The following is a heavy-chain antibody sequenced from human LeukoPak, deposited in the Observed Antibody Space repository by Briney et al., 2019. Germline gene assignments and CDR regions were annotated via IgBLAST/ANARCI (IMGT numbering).Heavy chain of an antibody. CDR2: ISGRGGSA. J-gene: IGHJ5*02. Sequence: GGSLRLSCAASGFTFSSYAMSWVRQARGKGLEWVSGISGRGGSAYYADSVKGRFTISRDNSKNTLYLQMNSLRAEDTAVYYCAKGPDPVLRYFDWSTKYNWFDPWGQGTLVTVSS. V-gene: IGHV3-23*01. CDR3: AKGPDPVLRYFDWSTKYNWFDP. D-gene: IGHD3-9*01. CDR1: GFTFSSYA.